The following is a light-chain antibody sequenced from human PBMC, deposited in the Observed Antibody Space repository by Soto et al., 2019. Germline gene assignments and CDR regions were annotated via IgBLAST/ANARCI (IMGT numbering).Light chain of an antibody. Sequence: DVVLTQSPLSLPVTLGQPASISCRSSQSFVHSDGNTYLHWFQQRPGQSPRRLIYRVSTRDSGVPDRFSGGGSGTDFTLKISRVEAEDVGVYSCMEGTYWPKTFGQGTKLEIK. CDR2: RVS. J-gene: IGKJ2*01. CDR1: QSFVHSDGNTY. CDR3: MEGTYWPKT. V-gene: IGKV2-30*02.